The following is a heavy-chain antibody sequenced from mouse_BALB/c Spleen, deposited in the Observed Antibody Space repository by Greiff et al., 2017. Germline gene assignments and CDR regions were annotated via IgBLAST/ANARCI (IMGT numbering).Heavy chain of an antibody. CDR1: GYSITSGYY. J-gene: IGHJ1*01. CDR3: ARGTTMITNWYFDV. CDR2: ISYDGSN. D-gene: IGHD2-4*01. Sequence: EVKLVESGPGLVKPSQSLSLTCSVTGYSITSGYYWNWIRQFPGNKLEWMGYISYDGSNNYNPSLKNRISITRDTSKNQFFLKLNSVTTEDTATYYCARGTTMITNWYFDVWGAGTTVTVSS. V-gene: IGHV3-6*02.